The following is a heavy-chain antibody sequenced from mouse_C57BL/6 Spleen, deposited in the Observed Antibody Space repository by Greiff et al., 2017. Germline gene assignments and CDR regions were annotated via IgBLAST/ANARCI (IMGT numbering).Heavy chain of an antibody. CDR2: IRNKANGYTT. CDR3: ARYMATFDY. Sequence: EVQRVESGGGLVQPGGSLSLSCAASGFTFTDYYMSWVRQPPGKALEWLGFIRNKANGYTTEYSASVKGRFTISRDNSQSILYLQMNALRAEDSATYYCARYMATFDYWGQGTTLTVSS. V-gene: IGHV7-3*01. CDR1: GFTFTDYY. J-gene: IGHJ2*01.